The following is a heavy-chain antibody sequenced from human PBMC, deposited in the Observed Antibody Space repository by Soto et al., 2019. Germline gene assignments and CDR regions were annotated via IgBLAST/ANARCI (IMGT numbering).Heavy chain of an antibody. Sequence: SCAASGFTFSSYGMHWVRQAPGKGLEWVAVISYDGSSKYYADSVKGRFTISRDNSKNTLYLQMNSLRAEDTAVYYCAKAGRVAARPGYYFDYWGQGTLVTVSS. CDR1: GFTFSSYG. V-gene: IGHV3-30*18. D-gene: IGHD6-6*01. CDR2: ISYDGSSK. J-gene: IGHJ4*02. CDR3: AKAGRVAARPGYYFDY.